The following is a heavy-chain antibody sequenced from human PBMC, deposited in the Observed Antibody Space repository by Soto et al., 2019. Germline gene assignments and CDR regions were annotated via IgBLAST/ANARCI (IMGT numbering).Heavy chain of an antibody. CDR1: GNTFTNDG. J-gene: IGHJ5*02. V-gene: IGHV1-18*01. Sequence: QVQLVQSGAEVKKPGASVKVSCKASGNTFTNDGISWVRQAPGQGLEWMGWINTYNGNTNHAQKLQGRVTMTTDTSTSTAYMELRSLRSDDTAVYYCARGVGSGTYYNQYNWFDPWGQGTLVTVSS. CDR2: INTYNGNT. D-gene: IGHD3-10*01. CDR3: ARGVGSGTYYNQYNWFDP.